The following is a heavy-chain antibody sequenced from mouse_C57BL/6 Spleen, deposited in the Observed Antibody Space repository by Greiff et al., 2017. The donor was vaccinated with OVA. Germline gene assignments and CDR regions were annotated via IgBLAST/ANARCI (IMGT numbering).Heavy chain of an antibody. CDR1: GFTFTDYY. CDR3: ARYEAADAMDY. J-gene: IGHJ4*01. V-gene: IGHV7-3*01. D-gene: IGHD6-1*01. CDR2: ISHKANGYTT. Sequence: EVLLVESGGGLVQPGGSLSLSCAASGFTFTDYYMSWVRQPPGKALEWLGFISHKANGYTTEYSASVKGRFTISRDNSQSILYLQMNTLRAEDSATDYCARYEAADAMDYWGQGTSVTVSS.